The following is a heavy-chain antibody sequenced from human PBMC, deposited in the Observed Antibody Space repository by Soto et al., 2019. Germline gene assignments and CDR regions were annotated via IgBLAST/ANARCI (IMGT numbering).Heavy chain of an antibody. Sequence: ETLSLTCAVYGGSFSGYYWTWIRQPPGKGLEWIGEINHSGTINFNPSLKSRLTISLDTSKKHFSLKLSSVTDADTAAYYCARADRTLVTSYSLDVWGQGTTVTVSS. CDR3: ARADRTLVTSYSLDV. D-gene: IGHD2-21*02. V-gene: IGHV4-34*01. J-gene: IGHJ6*02. CDR1: GGSFSGYY. CDR2: INHSGTI.